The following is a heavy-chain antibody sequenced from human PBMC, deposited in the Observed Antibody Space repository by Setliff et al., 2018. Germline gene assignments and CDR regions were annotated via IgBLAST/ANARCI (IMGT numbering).Heavy chain of an antibody. D-gene: IGHD2-15*01. CDR2: INADNGNT. CDR1: GYTFTNYV. CDR3: TRDSAAATANYYYYYYYMDV. V-gene: IGHV1-3*01. J-gene: IGHJ6*03. Sequence: ASVTVSCKASGYTFTNYVIHWVRQAPGQRLEWMGWINADNGNTKYSQRFQGRDSITRDTSASTAYMELGSLRSEDTAVYYCTRDSAAATANYYYYYYYMDVWGKGTTVTVSS.